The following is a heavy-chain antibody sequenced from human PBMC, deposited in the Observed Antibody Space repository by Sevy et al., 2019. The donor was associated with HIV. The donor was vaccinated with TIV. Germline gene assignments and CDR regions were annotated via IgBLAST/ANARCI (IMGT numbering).Heavy chain of an antibody. D-gene: IGHD1-26*01. CDR1: GFTFSSYS. V-gene: IGHV3-21*01. J-gene: IGHJ3*02. Sequence: GGSLRLSCAASGFTFSSYSMNWVRQAPGKGLEWVSSISSSSSYIYYAYSVKGRFTISRDNAKNSLYLQMNSLRAEDTAVYYCARETSIVGATNDAFDIWGQGTMVTVSS. CDR2: ISSSSSYI. CDR3: ARETSIVGATNDAFDI.